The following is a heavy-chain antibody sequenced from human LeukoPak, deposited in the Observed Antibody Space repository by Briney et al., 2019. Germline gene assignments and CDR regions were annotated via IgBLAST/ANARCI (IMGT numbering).Heavy chain of an antibody. CDR2: IYYSGST. V-gene: IGHV4-31*03. D-gene: IGHD3-22*01. Sequence: TLSLTCTVSGGSISSGGYYWSWIRQHPGKGLEWIGYIYYSGSTYYNPSLKSRVTISVDTSKNQFSLKLSSVTAADTAVYYCARGSMIVVVTPGGAAFDIWGQGAMVTVSS. CDR3: ARGSMIVVVTPGGAAFDI. J-gene: IGHJ3*02. CDR1: GGSISSGGYY.